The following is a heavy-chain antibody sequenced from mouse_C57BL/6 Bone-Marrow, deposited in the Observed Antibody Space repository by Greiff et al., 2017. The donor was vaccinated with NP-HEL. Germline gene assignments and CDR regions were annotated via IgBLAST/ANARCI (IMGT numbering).Heavy chain of an antibody. Sequence: QVQLQQPGAELVKPGASVKMSCKASGYTFTSYWITWVKQRPGQGLEWIGDIYPGSGSTNYNEKFKSKATLTVDTSSSTAYMQLSSLTSEDSAVYYCAREGSCYYYGSSFFDYWGQGTTLTVSS. D-gene: IGHD1-1*01. J-gene: IGHJ2*01. CDR3: AREGSCYYYGSSFFDY. CDR1: GYTFTSYW. V-gene: IGHV1-55*01. CDR2: IYPGSGST.